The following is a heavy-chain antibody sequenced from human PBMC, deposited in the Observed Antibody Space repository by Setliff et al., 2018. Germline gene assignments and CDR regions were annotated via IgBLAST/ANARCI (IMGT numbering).Heavy chain of an antibody. CDR3: AREGGGSYLNWYFDL. Sequence: SETLSLTCTVSGGSISSGGYYWSWIRQHPGKGLEWIGYIYYSGSTYYNPSLKGRVTISVDTSKNQFSLKLSSVTAADTAVYYCAREGGGSYLNWYFDLWGRGTLVTVSS. CDR2: IYYSGST. CDR1: GGSISSGGYY. J-gene: IGHJ2*01. V-gene: IGHV4-31*03. D-gene: IGHD1-26*01.